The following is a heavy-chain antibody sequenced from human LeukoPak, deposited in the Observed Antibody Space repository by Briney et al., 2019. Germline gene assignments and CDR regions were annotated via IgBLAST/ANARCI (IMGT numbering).Heavy chain of an antibody. V-gene: IGHV3-11*01. CDR2: ISYSGSSM. Sequence: PGGSLRLSCAASGFTFSDYYMSWVRQAPGMGLEWVSYISYSGSSMYFADSVKGRFTISRDNAKNSLYLQMNSLRAEDTAVYYCARGVGTMHAFDIWGQGTMVTVSS. CDR3: ARGVGTMHAFDI. J-gene: IGHJ3*02. CDR1: GFTFSDYY. D-gene: IGHD5-12*01.